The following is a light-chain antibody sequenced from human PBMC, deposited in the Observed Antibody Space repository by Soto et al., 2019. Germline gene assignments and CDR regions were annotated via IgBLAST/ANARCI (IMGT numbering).Light chain of an antibody. Sequence: DIQMTQSPSTLSASVGDRVTITCRASQRINNWLAWYQQKPGEAPKLLIYDASNLESGVPSRFRGSGSGTEFTLTISNLRPDDFATYFCQQYDSFWTFGQGTKVDIK. CDR3: QQYDSFWT. V-gene: IGKV1-5*01. CDR1: QRINNW. CDR2: DAS. J-gene: IGKJ1*01.